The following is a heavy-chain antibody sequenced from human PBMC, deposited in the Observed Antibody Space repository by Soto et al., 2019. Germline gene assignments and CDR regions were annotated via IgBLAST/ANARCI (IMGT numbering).Heavy chain of an antibody. CDR2: IYYSGST. D-gene: IGHD2-15*01. CDR1: GGSISSSSYY. V-gene: IGHV4-39*01. J-gene: IGHJ4*02. Sequence: QLQLQESGPGLVKPSETLSLTCTVSGGSISSSSYYWGWIRQPPGKGLEWIGSIYYSGSTYYNPSLKSRGTISVDTSKNQFSLKLSSVTAADTAVYYCARHTPAISISDHWGQGTLVTVSS. CDR3: ARHTPAISISDH.